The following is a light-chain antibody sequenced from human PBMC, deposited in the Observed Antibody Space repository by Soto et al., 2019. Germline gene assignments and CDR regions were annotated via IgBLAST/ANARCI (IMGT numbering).Light chain of an antibody. Sequence: DTVMTQSPATLSVSPGETATLSCRASESVGSHLAWYQQKPGQAPRLLIYGVSTRATGIPARFRGSGSETEFTLTISSVQSEDFAVYYCQQYDNWPPWTFGQGTKVEI. CDR1: ESVGSH. V-gene: IGKV3-15*01. CDR2: GVS. J-gene: IGKJ1*01. CDR3: QQYDNWPPWT.